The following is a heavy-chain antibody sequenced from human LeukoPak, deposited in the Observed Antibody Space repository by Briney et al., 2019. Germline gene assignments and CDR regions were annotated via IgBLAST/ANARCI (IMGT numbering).Heavy chain of an antibody. CDR1: GGSISSSSYY. J-gene: IGHJ4*02. CDR3: ARGRYYYDSSGYYRY. CDR2: INHSGST. D-gene: IGHD3-22*01. Sequence: PSETLSLTCTVSGGSISSSSYYWSWIRQPPGKGLEWIGEINHSGSTNYNPSLKSRVTISVDTSKNQFSLKLSSVTAADTAVYYCARGRYYYDSSGYYRYWGQGTLVTVSS. V-gene: IGHV4-39*07.